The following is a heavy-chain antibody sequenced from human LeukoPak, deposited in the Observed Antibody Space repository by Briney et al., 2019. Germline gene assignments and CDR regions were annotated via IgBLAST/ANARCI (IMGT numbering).Heavy chain of an antibody. J-gene: IGHJ4*02. CDR3: AREVAAAATRFDY. Sequence: GGSLRLSCAASGFTFSSYWMTWVRQAPGKGLEWVANIKQDGSEKYYVDSVKGRFTISRDNAKNSLYLQMNSLRAEDTAVYYCAREVAAAATRFDYWGQGTLVTVSS. V-gene: IGHV3-7*01. CDR2: IKQDGSEK. CDR1: GFTFSSYW. D-gene: IGHD6-13*01.